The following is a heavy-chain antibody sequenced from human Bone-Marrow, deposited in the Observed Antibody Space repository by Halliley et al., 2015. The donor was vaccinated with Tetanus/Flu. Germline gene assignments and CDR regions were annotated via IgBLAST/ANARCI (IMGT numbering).Heavy chain of an antibody. CDR1: GFTVSNDA. CDR2: IVVDGST. CDR3: ASDSSGWSQFFDY. V-gene: IGHV3-23*01. D-gene: IGHD6-19*01. Sequence: SGFTVSNDAMSWVRQAPEKGLECVSTIVVDGSTFYADSVEGRFTISRDNSKNTLYLQMDSLRAEDTAVYYCASDSSGWSQFFDYWGQGTLVTVSS. J-gene: IGHJ4*02.